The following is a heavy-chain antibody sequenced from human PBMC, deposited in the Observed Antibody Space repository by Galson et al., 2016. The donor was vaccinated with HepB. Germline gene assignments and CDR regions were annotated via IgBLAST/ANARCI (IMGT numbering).Heavy chain of an antibody. Sequence: TLSLTCTVSGDSISSGGYYWSWLRQQPGKGLEWIGFIYYNGTTYYNPSLKSRLTISVDTSKTHFSLKLSSVTAADTAIYYCALYGSGSHSDTFDYWGQGTLVTVSS. J-gene: IGHJ4*02. D-gene: IGHD3-10*01. CDR1: GDSISSGGYY. V-gene: IGHV4-31*03. CDR3: ALYGSGSHSDTFDY. CDR2: IYYNGTT.